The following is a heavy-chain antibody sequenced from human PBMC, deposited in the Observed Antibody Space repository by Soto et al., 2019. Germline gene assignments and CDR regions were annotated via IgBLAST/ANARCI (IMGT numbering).Heavy chain of an antibody. Sequence: QITLKESGPTLVKPTQTLTLTCTFSGFSLSTSGVGVGWIRQPPGKALEWLALIYCDDDKRYSPSLKSRRTITKDTSKNAVVLTMTNMDPVDTATYYCGHRPDDSYYGALFDYWGQGTLVTVSS. CDR1: GFSLSTSGVG. J-gene: IGHJ4*02. CDR3: GHRPDDSYYGALFDY. D-gene: IGHD4-17*01. CDR2: IYCDDDK. V-gene: IGHV2-5*02.